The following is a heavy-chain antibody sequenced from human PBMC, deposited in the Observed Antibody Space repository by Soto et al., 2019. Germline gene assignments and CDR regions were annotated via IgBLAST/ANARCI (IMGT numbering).Heavy chain of an antibody. CDR2: ISYDGSNK. D-gene: IGHD3-9*01. CDR3: AKDRGTYDILTGPSVPHWFDP. Sequence: QVQLVESGGGVVQPGRSLRLSCAASGFTFSSYGMHWVRQAPGKGLEWVAVISYDGSNKYYADSVKGRFTISRDNSKNTLYLQMISLRAEDTAVYYCAKDRGTYDILTGPSVPHWFDPWGQGTLVTVSS. V-gene: IGHV3-30*18. J-gene: IGHJ5*02. CDR1: GFTFSSYG.